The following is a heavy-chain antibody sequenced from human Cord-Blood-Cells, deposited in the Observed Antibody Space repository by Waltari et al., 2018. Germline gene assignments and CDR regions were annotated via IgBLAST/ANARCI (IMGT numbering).Heavy chain of an antibody. CDR1: GYTFTGYY. CDR2: LNPNSGGT. Sequence: QVQLVQSGAEVKKPGASVKVSCKASGYTFTGYYMHWVRQAPGQGLEWMGWLNPNSGGTNYAQKFQGRVTMTRETSISTAYMGLSRLRSDDTAVYYCARDLYYYGSGSYYNWYFDLWGRGTLVTVSS. V-gene: IGHV1-2*02. J-gene: IGHJ2*01. D-gene: IGHD3-10*01. CDR3: ARDLYYYGSGSYYNWYFDL.